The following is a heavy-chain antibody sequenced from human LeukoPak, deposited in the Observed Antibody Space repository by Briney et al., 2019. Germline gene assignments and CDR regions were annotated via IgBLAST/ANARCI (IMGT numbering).Heavy chain of an antibody. V-gene: IGHV1-69*13. Sequence: SVKVSCKASGGTFSSYAISWVRQAPGQGLEWMGGIIPIFGTANYAQKFQGRVTITADESTSTAYMELSSLRSEDTAVYYCARSAVVVVAARRRWFDPWGQGTLVTVSS. CDR2: IIPIFGTA. D-gene: IGHD2-15*01. CDR3: ARSAVVVVAARRRWFDP. CDR1: GGTFSSYA. J-gene: IGHJ5*02.